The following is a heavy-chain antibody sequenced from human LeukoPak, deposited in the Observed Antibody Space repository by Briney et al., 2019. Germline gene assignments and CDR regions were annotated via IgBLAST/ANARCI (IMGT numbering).Heavy chain of an antibody. D-gene: IGHD5-18*01. CDR1: GYTFTSYD. CDR2: MNPNSGNT. V-gene: IGHV1-8*01. CDR3: ASLVDTAPGDYYGMDV. Sequence: ASVKVSCKASGYTFTSYDINWVRQATGQGLEWMGWMNPNSGNTGYAQKFQGRVTMTRNTSISTAYMELSSLRSEDTAVYYCASLVDTAPGDYYGMDVWGQGTTVTVSS. J-gene: IGHJ6*02.